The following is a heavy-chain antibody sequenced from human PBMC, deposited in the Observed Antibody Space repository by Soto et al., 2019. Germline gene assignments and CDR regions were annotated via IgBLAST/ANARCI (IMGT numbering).Heavy chain of an antibody. D-gene: IGHD2-15*01. Sequence: QITLKESGPTLVKPTQTLTLTCTFSGFSLSTSGVGVGWIRQPPGKALEWHALIYWDDDKRYSPSLKSRLTITKVTSKNQVVLTMTNRVPGYTATYYCAQSRSFCSGNSCYSIWFGPWGQGTLVPVCS. CDR1: GFSLSTSGVG. CDR2: IYWDDDK. V-gene: IGHV2-5*02. J-gene: IGHJ5*02. CDR3: AQSRSFCSGNSCYSIWFGP.